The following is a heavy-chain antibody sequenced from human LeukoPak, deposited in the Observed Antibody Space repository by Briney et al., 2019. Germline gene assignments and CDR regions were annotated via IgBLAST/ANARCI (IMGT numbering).Heavy chain of an antibody. CDR2: ISYDGSNK. D-gene: IGHD1-26*01. CDR3: ARRGRGAKGAFDI. V-gene: IGHV3-30*03. CDR1: GFTFSSYG. Sequence: GGSLRLSCAASGFTFSSYGMHWVRQAPGKGLEWVAVISYDGSNKYYADSVKGRFTISRDNSKNTLYLQMNSLRAEDTAVYYCARRGRGAKGAFDIWGQGTMVTVSS. J-gene: IGHJ3*02.